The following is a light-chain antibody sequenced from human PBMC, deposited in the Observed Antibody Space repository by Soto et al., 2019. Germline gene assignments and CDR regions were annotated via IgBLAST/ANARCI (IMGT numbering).Light chain of an antibody. V-gene: IGKV1-8*01. Sequence: AVRMTQSPSSLSASTGDRVTITCRASQGISSYLAWYQQKPGTAPKLLIYAASTLQSGVPSRFSGSGSGTDFTLTISCLQSEDFATYYCQHFYSYPRTFGQGTKVDIK. CDR1: QGISSY. CDR3: QHFYSYPRT. J-gene: IGKJ1*01. CDR2: AAS.